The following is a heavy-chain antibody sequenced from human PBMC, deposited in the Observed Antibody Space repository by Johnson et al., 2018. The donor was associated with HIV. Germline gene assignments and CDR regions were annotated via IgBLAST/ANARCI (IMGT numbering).Heavy chain of an antibody. CDR2: VSGIGGST. CDR3: ARDRGAFDI. J-gene: IGHJ3*02. V-gene: IGHV3-NL1*01. CDR1: GFTFSSHG. Sequence: QEQLVESGGGVVQPGRSLRLSCAASGFTFSSHGMHWVRQALGKGLEWVSGVSGIGGSTYYADSVKGRFAISRDNSKNTLYLQMNSLRAEDTAVYYCARDRGAFDIWGQGTMVTVSS.